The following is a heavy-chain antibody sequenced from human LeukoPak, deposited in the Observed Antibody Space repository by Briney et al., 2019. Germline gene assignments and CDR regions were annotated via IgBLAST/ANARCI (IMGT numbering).Heavy chain of an antibody. J-gene: IGHJ4*02. CDR3: ARDVERTGGTYYYGSGSPRG. V-gene: IGHV3-48*02. Sequence: GGSLRLSCAASGFTFSSYSMIWVRQAPGKGLEWVAYISTGSSTIYYADSVKGRFTISRDNAKDSLYLQMNSLRDEDTAVYYCARDVERTGGTYYYGSGSPRGWGQGTLVTVSS. D-gene: IGHD3-10*01. CDR1: GFTFSSYS. CDR2: ISTGSSTI.